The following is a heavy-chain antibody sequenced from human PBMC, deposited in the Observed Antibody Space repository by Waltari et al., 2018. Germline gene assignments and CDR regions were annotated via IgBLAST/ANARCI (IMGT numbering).Heavy chain of an antibody. Sequence: QVQLVESGGGVVQPGRSLRLSCAASGFTFSSYAMHWVRQAPGKGLEWVAVISYDGSNKDYADSVKGRFTISRDNSKNTLYLKMNSLRAEDTAVYYCARGEYYDYVPLFDYWGQGTLVTVSS. J-gene: IGHJ4*02. CDR1: GFTFSSYA. CDR3: ARGEYYDYVPLFDY. D-gene: IGHD3-16*01. V-gene: IGHV3-30*01. CDR2: ISYDGSNK.